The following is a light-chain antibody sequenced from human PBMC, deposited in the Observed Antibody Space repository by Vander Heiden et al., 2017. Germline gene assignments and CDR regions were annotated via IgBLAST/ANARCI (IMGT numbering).Light chain of an antibody. J-gene: IGKJ2*01. CDR1: QSVSRN. CDR3: QQDSDWPRT. Sequence: EIVMTQSPATLSVSPGEGATLSCRAGQSVSRNLAWYQQRPGQAPRLLIYDTSIRAAGIPGRFSGTGSGTDFTLTINSLQSEDFAVYYCQQDSDWPRTFGQGTKLDI. CDR2: DTS. V-gene: IGKV3-15*01.